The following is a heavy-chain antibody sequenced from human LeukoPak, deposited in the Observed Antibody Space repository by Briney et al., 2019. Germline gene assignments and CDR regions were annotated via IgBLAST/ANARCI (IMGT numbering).Heavy chain of an antibody. D-gene: IGHD5-18*01. CDR2: ISAYNGNT. V-gene: IGHV1-18*01. Sequence: ASVKVSCKASGYTFTSYGISWVRQAPGQGLEWMGWISAYNGNTNYAQKLQGRVTMTTDTSTSTAYMELRSLRSDDTAVYYRARTPIGDTAMVLFDYWGQGTLVTVSS. CDR3: ARTPIGDTAMVLFDY. J-gene: IGHJ4*02. CDR1: GYTFTSYG.